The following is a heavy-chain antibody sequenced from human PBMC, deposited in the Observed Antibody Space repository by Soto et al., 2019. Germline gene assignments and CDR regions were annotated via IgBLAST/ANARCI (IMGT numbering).Heavy chain of an antibody. D-gene: IGHD4-17*01. V-gene: IGHV3-48*01. CDR1: GFTFSSYR. Sequence: PGGSLRLSCAASGFTFSSYRMNWVRQAPGKGLEWVSYISSSSSTIYYADSVKGRFTISRDNAKNSLYLQMNSLRAEDTAVYYCARDPAVTTYSHYYYMDVWGKGTTVTVSS. J-gene: IGHJ6*03. CDR3: ARDPAVTTYSHYYYMDV. CDR2: ISSSSSTI.